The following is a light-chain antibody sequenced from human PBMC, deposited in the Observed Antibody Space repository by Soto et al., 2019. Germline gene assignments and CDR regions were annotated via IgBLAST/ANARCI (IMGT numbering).Light chain of an antibody. J-gene: IGKJ5*01. CDR1: HSVSRY. Sequence: EIVLTQSPATLSFSPGQRATLSCRASHSVSRYLAWYQQKPGQAPRLLIYDASNRATGIPARFSGSGSGTDFTLTINSLEPEDFAVYYCQQREHWPPITFGQGTRLEIK. V-gene: IGKV3-11*01. CDR2: DAS. CDR3: QQREHWPPIT.